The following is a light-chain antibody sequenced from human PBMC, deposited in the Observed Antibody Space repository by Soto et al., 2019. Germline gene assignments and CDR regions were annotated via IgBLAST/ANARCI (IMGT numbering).Light chain of an antibody. Sequence: DLQMTQSPSSVSASVGDRVTITCRASQGISKWLAWYQQKPGKAPKLLIHAASSLQSGVPSRFSGSGSGTDFTLTISSLQPEDFATYYCQQANSFPRVTFGGGTKVEIK. CDR2: AAS. CDR3: QQANSFPRVT. CDR1: QGISKW. J-gene: IGKJ4*01. V-gene: IGKV1-12*01.